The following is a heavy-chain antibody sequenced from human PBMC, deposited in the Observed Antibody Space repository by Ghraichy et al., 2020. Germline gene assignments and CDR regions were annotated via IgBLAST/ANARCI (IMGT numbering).Heavy chain of an antibody. J-gene: IGHJ6*02. CDR3: ARGGYCSSTSCLAYYGMDV. CDR1: GFTFSSYS. Sequence: GESLNISCAASGFTFSSYSMNWVRQAPGKGLEWVSSISSSSSYIYYADSVKGRFTISRDNAKNSLYLQMNSLRAEDTAVYYCARGGYCSSTSCLAYYGMDVWGQGTTVTVSS. CDR2: ISSSSSYI. D-gene: IGHD2-2*01. V-gene: IGHV3-21*01.